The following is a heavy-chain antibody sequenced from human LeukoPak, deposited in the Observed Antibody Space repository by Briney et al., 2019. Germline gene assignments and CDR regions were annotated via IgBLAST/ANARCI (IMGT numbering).Heavy chain of an antibody. Sequence: GGSLRLSCAVSGFTFSSYWMTWVRQAPGKGLEWVATIKEDGSEGYYVDSVKGRFTISRDNAKSSLYLQMNSLRAEDTSVYYCARESLLGGIDYWGQGTLVTVSS. CDR1: GFTFSSYW. D-gene: IGHD3-16*01. V-gene: IGHV3-7*04. CDR3: ARESLLGGIDY. CDR2: IKEDGSEG. J-gene: IGHJ4*02.